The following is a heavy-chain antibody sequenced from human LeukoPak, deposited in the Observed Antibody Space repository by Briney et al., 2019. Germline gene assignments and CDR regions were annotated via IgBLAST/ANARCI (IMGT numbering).Heavy chain of an antibody. CDR1: GGSISTYD. CDR3: ARLPSH. V-gene: IGHV4-59*08. CDR2: ISDRGGA. J-gene: IGHJ4*02. Sequence: SETLSLTCTLSGGSISTYDWSWIRQPPGKEPEWIGNISDRGGATYNPSLESRVSMSVDTSKTHFSLKLNSVTAADTAVYFCARLPSHWGQETLVTVSS.